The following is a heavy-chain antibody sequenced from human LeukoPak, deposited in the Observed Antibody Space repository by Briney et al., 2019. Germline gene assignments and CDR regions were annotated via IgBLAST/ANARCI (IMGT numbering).Heavy chain of an antibody. D-gene: IGHD5-18*01. J-gene: IGHJ4*02. V-gene: IGHV1-69*13. Sequence: SVKVSCEASGGTFSSYAINWVRQAPGQGLEWMGGVIPILGTTNYAQRFQGRVTLTADESTSTAYMELSSLRSEGTAVYYCARSGPAGGYSYGYGPLDYWGQGTLVTVSS. CDR2: VIPILGTT. CDR3: ARSGPAGGYSYGYGPLDY. CDR1: GGTFSSYA.